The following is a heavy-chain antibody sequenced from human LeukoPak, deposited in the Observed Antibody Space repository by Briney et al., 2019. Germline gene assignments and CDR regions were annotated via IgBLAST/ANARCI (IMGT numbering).Heavy chain of an antibody. V-gene: IGHV3-53*01. CDR3: ARAGSGYDLSIGGFDY. Sequence: GGSLRLSCAASGFTVSSNYMSWVRQAPGKGLEWVSVIYSGGSTYYADSVKGRFTISRDNSENTLYLQMNSLRAEDTAVYYCARAGSGYDLSIGGFDYWGQGTLVTVSS. CDR2: IYSGGST. CDR1: GFTVSSNY. J-gene: IGHJ4*02. D-gene: IGHD5-12*01.